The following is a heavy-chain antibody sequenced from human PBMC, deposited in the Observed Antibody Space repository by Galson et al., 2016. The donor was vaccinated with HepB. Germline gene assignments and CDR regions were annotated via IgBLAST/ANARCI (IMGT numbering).Heavy chain of an antibody. CDR3: AAYVATVTSRRANYFDP. J-gene: IGHJ5*02. CDR1: GDSVNTGHYY. CDR2: MYYSGIT. V-gene: IGHV4-61*01. D-gene: IGHD4-17*01. Sequence: SETLSLTCNVSGDSVNTGHYYWNWIRQSPGKGLEWIGYMYYSGITKYSPSLKSRVTISVGASKNQFSLNLRSVTAADTAAYYCAAYVATVTSRRANYFDPWGQGILVTVSS.